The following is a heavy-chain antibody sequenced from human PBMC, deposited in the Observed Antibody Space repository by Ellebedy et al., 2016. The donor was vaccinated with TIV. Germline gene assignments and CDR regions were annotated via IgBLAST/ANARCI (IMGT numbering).Heavy chain of an antibody. CDR2: ISDSGSMI. CDR1: GFSSSDYY. Sequence: LSLTXXASGFSSSDYYMSWIRQAPGKGLEWVSYISDSGSMIHYADSVKGRFTISRDNSKNSLYLQMNNLRAEDTAVYYCARISSGRSFYGMDVWGQGTTVTVSS. CDR3: ARISSGRSFYGMDV. D-gene: IGHD6-19*01. V-gene: IGHV3-11*01. J-gene: IGHJ6*02.